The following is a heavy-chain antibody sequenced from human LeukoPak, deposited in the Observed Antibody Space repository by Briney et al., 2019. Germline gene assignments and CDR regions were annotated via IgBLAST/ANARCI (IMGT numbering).Heavy chain of an antibody. J-gene: IGHJ4*02. CDR1: GFTFSSYA. CDR2: ISGSGGTT. CDR3: AKDGQVNQPDSLFTD. D-gene: IGHD3-3*02. Sequence: QPGGSLRLSCAASGFTFSSYAMSWVRQAPGKGLEWVSVISGSGGTTHYADSVKGRFTISRDNSKNTLYLQMNSLRGEDTAVYYCAKDGQVNQPDSLFTDWGQGTLVTVSS. V-gene: IGHV3-23*01.